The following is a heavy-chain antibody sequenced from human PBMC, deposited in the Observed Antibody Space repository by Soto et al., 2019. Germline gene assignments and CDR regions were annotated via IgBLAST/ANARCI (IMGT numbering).Heavy chain of an antibody. CDR1: GFTVSSNY. CDR3: ARAGTYYDSSGYFPY. V-gene: IGHV3-53*01. D-gene: IGHD3-22*01. CDR2: IYSGGST. J-gene: IGHJ4*02. Sequence: EVQLVESGGGLIQPGGSLRLSCAASGFTVSSNYMSWVRQAPGKGLEWVSVIYSGGSTYYADSVKGRFTISRDNSKNTLYLQMNSLRAEDTAVYYCARAGTYYDSSGYFPYWGQGTLVTVSS.